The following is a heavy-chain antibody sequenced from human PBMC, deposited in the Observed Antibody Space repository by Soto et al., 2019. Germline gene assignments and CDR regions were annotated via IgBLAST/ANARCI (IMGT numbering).Heavy chain of an antibody. CDR1: GFTFDDYA. Sequence: EVQLVESGGGLVQPGRSLRLSCAASGFTFDDYAMHWVRQPPGKGLEWVSGITWNSGSKDYAYSVKGRFTISRDNRKISLYLQMNSLRGEDTALYYCTKTYLNDDSRVVAYWGQGTLVTVSS. CDR3: TKTYLNDDSRVVAY. V-gene: IGHV3-9*01. J-gene: IGHJ4*02. CDR2: ITWNSGSK. D-gene: IGHD1-1*01.